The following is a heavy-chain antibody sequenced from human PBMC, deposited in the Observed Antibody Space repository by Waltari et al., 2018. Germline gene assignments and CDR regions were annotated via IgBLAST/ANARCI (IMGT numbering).Heavy chain of an antibody. V-gene: IGHV4-30-2*01. CDR3: ARRWEGPYPFDI. CDR1: GGSINSGGYS. Sequence: QLQLQESASGLVKPSQTLSLTCAVSGGSINSGGYSWNWIRQPPGKVLEWIGYIYHSWSTFYNPSLKSRVTILVDRSKNQFSLNLSSVTAADTAVYYCARRWEGPYPFDIWGQGTMVTVSS. J-gene: IGHJ3*02. CDR2: IYHSWST. D-gene: IGHD1-26*01.